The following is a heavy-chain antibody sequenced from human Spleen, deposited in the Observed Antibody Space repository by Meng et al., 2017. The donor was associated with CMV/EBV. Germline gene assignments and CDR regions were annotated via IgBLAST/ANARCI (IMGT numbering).Heavy chain of an antibody. V-gene: IGHV3-23*01. Sequence: SGFPVGSYAMGWVRQAPGKGVGWVSSISGSVGNTYYADSVKGRFTISRDNSGDTLYMQMSSLRAEDTADYYCAREEGMVGYYSNWFDAWGQGALVTVSS. J-gene: IGHJ5*02. D-gene: IGHD3-22*01. CDR3: AREEGMVGYYSNWFDA. CDR1: GFPVGSYA. CDR2: ISGSVGNT.